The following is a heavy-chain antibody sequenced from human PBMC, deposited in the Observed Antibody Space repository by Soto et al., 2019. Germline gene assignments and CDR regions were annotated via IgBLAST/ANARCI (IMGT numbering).Heavy chain of an antibody. D-gene: IGHD5-18*01. CDR2: IYYSGST. Sequence: SETLSLTCTVSGGSISSYYWSWIRQPPGKGLEWIGYIYYSGSTNYNPSLKSRVTISVDTSKDQFSLKLSSVTAADTAVYYCARDLDTAMGNAFDIWGQGTMVTVSS. CDR3: ARDLDTAMGNAFDI. CDR1: GGSISSYY. V-gene: IGHV4-59*01. J-gene: IGHJ3*02.